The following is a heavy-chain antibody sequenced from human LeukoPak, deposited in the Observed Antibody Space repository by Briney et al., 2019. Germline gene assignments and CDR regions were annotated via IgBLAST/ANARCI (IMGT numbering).Heavy chain of an antibody. CDR3: ARDEEAVDYYFDS. Sequence: GGSLRLSCAASGCTFSSYNRNWVRQAPGKGLEWVSYISSSSSTIYYADSVRGRFTISRDNAKNSLFLQMNSLRDEDTAVYYCARDEEAVDYYFDSWGQGTLVTVSS. CDR2: ISSSSSTI. V-gene: IGHV3-48*02. CDR1: GCTFSSYN. J-gene: IGHJ4*02. D-gene: IGHD6-19*01.